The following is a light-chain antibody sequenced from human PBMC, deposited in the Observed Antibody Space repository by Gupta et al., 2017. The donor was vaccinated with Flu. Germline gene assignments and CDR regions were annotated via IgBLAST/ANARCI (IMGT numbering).Light chain of an antibody. CDR2: AAS. CDR1: QTIDRY. CDR3: QQSYSTFPALT. J-gene: IGKJ4*01. Sequence: SRSASFGDSVTITCRARQTIDRYLNWYQQKPGKAPKLLIYAASSLQSGVPSRFSGGGSGTDFTLTISSLQPEDFATYYCQQSYSTFPALTFGGGTKVEIK. V-gene: IGKV1-39*01.